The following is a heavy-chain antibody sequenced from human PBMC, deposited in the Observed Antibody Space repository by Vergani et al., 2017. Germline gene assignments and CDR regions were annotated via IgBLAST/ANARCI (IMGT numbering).Heavy chain of an antibody. D-gene: IGHD5-18*01. Sequence: EVQLVESGGGLVQPGGSLRLSCAASGFTVSSNYMSWVRQAPGKGLEWVSVIYSGGTIYYADSVKGRFTISRDNAKNSLYLQMNSLRAEDTAVYYCATTRYSYGYYMDVWGKGTTVTVSS. J-gene: IGHJ6*03. CDR2: IYSGGTI. CDR3: ATTRYSYGYYMDV. V-gene: IGHV3-66*01. CDR1: GFTVSSNY.